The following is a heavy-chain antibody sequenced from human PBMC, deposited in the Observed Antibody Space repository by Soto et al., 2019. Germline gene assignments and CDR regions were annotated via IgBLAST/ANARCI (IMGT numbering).Heavy chain of an antibody. CDR3: AGDGGWYRHYFDY. J-gene: IGHJ4*02. Sequence: PSETLSLTCTVSGGSISSYYWSWIRQPPGKGLEWIGYIYYSGSTNYNPSLKSRVTISVDTSKNQFSLKLSSVTAADTAVYYCAGDGGWYRHYFDYWGQGTLVTVSS. V-gene: IGHV4-59*01. CDR1: GGSISSYY. CDR2: IYYSGST. D-gene: IGHD6-19*01.